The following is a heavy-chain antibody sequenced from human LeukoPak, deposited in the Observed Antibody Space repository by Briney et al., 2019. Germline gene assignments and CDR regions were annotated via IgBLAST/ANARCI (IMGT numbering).Heavy chain of an antibody. Sequence: SETLSLTCTVSGGSISSYYWSWIRQPPGKGLEWIGYIYTSGSTNYNPSLKSRVTISVDTSKNQFSLKLSSVTAADTAVYYCARRKTLKYGSSSDGYYYMDVWGKGTTVTVSS. CDR2: IYTSGST. CDR1: GGSISSYY. J-gene: IGHJ6*03. V-gene: IGHV4-4*09. CDR3: ARRKTLKYGSSSDGYYYMDV. D-gene: IGHD6-6*01.